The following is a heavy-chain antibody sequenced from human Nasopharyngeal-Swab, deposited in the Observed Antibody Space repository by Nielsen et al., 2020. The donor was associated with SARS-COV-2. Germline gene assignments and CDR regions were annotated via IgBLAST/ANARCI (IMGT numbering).Heavy chain of an antibody. CDR3: ARGGTYYFDY. Sequence: VKVSCKASGYTFIDYYIYWVRQAPGQGLEWMGWINPNTGGTNYAQKFQGRVTMTRDTPISTAYMELSRLRSDDTAVYYCARGGTYYFDYWGQGTLVTVSS. CDR2: INPNTGGT. CDR1: GYTFIDYY. V-gene: IGHV1-2*02. J-gene: IGHJ4*02. D-gene: IGHD1-26*01.